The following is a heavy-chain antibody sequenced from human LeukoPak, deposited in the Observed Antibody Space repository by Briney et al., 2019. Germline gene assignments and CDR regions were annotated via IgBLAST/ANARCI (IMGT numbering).Heavy chain of an antibody. CDR3: ARDAMNYYDSSGYGYFDY. J-gene: IGHJ4*02. V-gene: IGHV3-21*01. D-gene: IGHD3-22*01. CDR2: ISSSSSYI. CDR1: GFTFSSYS. Sequence: GGSLRLSCAASGFTFSSYSMNWVRQAPGKGLEWVSSISSSSSYIYYADSVKGRFTISRDNAKNSLYLQMNSLRAEDTAVYYCARDAMNYYDSSGYGYFDYWGQGTLVTVSS.